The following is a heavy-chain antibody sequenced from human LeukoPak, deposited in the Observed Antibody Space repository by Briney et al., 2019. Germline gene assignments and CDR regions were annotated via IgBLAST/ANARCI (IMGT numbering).Heavy chain of an antibody. CDR2: INSDGSTT. CDR1: GFTFTTYW. V-gene: IGHV3-74*01. Sequence: GGSLRLSCTASGFTFTTYWMHWVRQAPGKGLVWVSGINSDGSTTNYADSVKGRFTISRDNAKNTLYLQMNSLRAEDTAVYYCARDNNQVSGDHNDAFDIWGQGTMVTVSS. CDR3: ARDNNQVSGDHNDAFDI. J-gene: IGHJ3*02. D-gene: IGHD1/OR15-1a*01.